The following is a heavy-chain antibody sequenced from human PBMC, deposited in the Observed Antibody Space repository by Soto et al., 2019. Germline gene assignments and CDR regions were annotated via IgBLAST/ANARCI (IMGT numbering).Heavy chain of an antibody. D-gene: IGHD2-2*01. CDR1: GGSISSSSW. CDR2: IYHSGST. CDR3: ARVPDR. Sequence: SETLSLTCAVSGGSISSSSWWSWVRQPPGKGLEWIGDIYHSGSTNYNPSLKSRVTISVDRSKNQFSLRLSSVTAADTAVYYCARVPDRWGQGTLVTVSS. J-gene: IGHJ5*02. V-gene: IGHV4-4*02.